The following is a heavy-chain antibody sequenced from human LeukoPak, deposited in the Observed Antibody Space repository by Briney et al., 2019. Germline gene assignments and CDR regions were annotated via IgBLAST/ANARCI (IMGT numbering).Heavy chain of an antibody. CDR3: ARWSLYSSGWYFDS. D-gene: IGHD6-19*01. V-gene: IGHV4-59*01. J-gene: IGHJ4*02. CDR1: SGSISGDY. CDR2: ISSFGTP. Sequence: PSETLSLTCSVFSGSISGDYWSWIRQPPGKGLQWIGHISSFGTPTYNPSLKSRVTISVDTSKNHLSLKLTSVAAADTASYYCARWSLYSSGWYFDSWGQGTLVTVSS.